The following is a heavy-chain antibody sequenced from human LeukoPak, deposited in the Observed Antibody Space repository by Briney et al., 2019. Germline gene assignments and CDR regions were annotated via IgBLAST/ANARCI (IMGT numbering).Heavy chain of an antibody. CDR3: ARKENVYYYFDY. CDR1: GGSISSGNFY. J-gene: IGHJ4*02. D-gene: IGHD3-10*01. CDR2: IYHSGTT. V-gene: IGHV4-30-4*01. Sequence: SETLSLTCTVSGGSISSGNFYWSWIRQPPGKGLEWIGYIYHSGTTYYNPSLQSRVTMSVDTSKNQFSLKLSSVTAVDTAVYYCARKENVYYYFDYWGQGTLVTVSS.